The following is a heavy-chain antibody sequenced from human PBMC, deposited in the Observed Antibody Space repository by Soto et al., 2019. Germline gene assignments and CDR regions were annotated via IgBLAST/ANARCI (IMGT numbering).Heavy chain of an antibody. CDR2: FIPVYRTL. D-gene: IGHD3-3*01. CDR1: GGSFGKSA. Sequence: GASVKFSCKASGGSFGKSAINWVRQTPGQGLEWLGGFIPVYRTLNYAQKFQGRVTITADESTGTAYMTLSSLASDDTAVYYCATGVIWIGYFTVDSWGQGTRVTSPQ. CDR3: ATGVIWIGYFTVDS. V-gene: IGHV1-69*13. J-gene: IGHJ4*02.